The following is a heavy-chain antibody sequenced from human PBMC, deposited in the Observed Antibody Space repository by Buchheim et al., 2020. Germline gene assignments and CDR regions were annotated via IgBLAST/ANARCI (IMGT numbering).Heavy chain of an antibody. Sequence: EVQLVESGGDLVQPGGSLRLSCAASGFTFTNYDMHWVRQATGTGLEWVSSIGTAGDTYYLDSVKGRFTISRENAKNSLYLQMNSLRAGDTAVYYCARARNYMDVWGKGIT. CDR2: IGTAGDT. CDR1: GFTFTNYD. V-gene: IGHV3-13*04. CDR3: ARARNYMDV. J-gene: IGHJ6*03.